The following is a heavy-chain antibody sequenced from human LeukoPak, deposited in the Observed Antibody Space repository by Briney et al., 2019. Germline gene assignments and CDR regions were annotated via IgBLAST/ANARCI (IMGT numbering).Heavy chain of an antibody. D-gene: IGHD3-3*01. CDR3: ARAVTVFGVVTDAFDI. Sequence: PSETLSLTCTVSGGSISSSSYYWGWIRQPPGKGLEWIGSIYHSGSTYYNPSLKSRVTISVDTSKNQFSLKLSSVTAADTAVYYCARAVTVFGVVTDAFDIWGQGTLVTVSS. CDR2: IYHSGST. CDR1: GGSISSSSYY. V-gene: IGHV4-39*07. J-gene: IGHJ3*02.